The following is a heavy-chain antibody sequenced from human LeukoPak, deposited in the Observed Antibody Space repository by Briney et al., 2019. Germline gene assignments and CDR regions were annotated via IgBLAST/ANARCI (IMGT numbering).Heavy chain of an antibody. Sequence: GGSPRLSCAASGFTFSSYGMHWVRQAPGKGLEWVAVISYDGSNKYYADSVKGRFTISRDNSKNTLYLQMNSLRAEDTAVYYCAKDGDSSGYLGWFDPWGQGTLVTVSS. CDR2: ISYDGSNK. V-gene: IGHV3-30*18. J-gene: IGHJ5*02. D-gene: IGHD3-22*01. CDR1: GFTFSSYG. CDR3: AKDGDSSGYLGWFDP.